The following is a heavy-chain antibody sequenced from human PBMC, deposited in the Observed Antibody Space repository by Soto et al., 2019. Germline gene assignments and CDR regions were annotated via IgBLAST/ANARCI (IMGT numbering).Heavy chain of an antibody. CDR3: AKGSRASGYDYLNFQH. Sequence: PGWSLRLSCASSVFTFSSYAMSWVRQAPGKGLEWVSAISGSGGSTYYADSVKGRFTISRDNSKNTLYLQMNSLRAEDTAVYYCAKGSRASGYDYLNFQHWGQGTLVTVSS. V-gene: IGHV3-23*01. D-gene: IGHD5-12*01. CDR1: VFTFSSYA. CDR2: ISGSGGST. J-gene: IGHJ1*01.